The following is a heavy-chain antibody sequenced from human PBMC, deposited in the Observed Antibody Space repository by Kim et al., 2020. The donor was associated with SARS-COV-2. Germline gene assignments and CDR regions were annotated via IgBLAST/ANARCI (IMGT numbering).Heavy chain of an antibody. D-gene: IGHD3-22*01. J-gene: IGHJ6*02. CDR2: INAGNGNT. CDR1: GYTFTSYA. Sequence: ASVKVSCKASGYTFTSYAMHWVRQAPGQRLEWMGWINAGNGNTKYSQKFQGRVTITRDTSASTAYMELSSLRSEDTAVCYCARQIGYYYDSSGYPFRDYYGMDVWGQGTTVTVSS. CDR3: ARQIGYYYDSSGYPFRDYYGMDV. V-gene: IGHV1-3*01.